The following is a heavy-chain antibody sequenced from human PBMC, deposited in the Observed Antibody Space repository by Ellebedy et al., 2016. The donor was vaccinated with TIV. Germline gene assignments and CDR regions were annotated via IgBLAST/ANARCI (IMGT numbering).Heavy chain of an antibody. CDR2: ISYDGSNK. CDR1: GFIFSSFA. Sequence: PGGSLRLSCAASGFIFSSFAMHWVRQAPGKGLEWVAVISYDGSNKYYADSVKGRFTISRDNSKNTLYLQMNILRAEDTAVYYCSREDDHYDSSGYYYWYFDLWGRGTLVTVSS. J-gene: IGHJ2*01. V-gene: IGHV3-30-3*01. D-gene: IGHD3-22*01. CDR3: SREDDHYDSSGYYYWYFDL.